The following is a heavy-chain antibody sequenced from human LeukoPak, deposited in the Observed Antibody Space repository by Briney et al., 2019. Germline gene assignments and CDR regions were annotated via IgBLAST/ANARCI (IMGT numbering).Heavy chain of an antibody. J-gene: IGHJ4*02. CDR1: GFTFSSYA. V-gene: IGHV3-23*01. CDR3: AKEVGEQWLVLDYFDY. CDR2: ISGSGGST. Sequence: GGSLRLSCAASGFTFSSYAMSWVRQAPGKGLEWVSAISGSGGSTYYADSVKGRFTISRDNSKNTLYLQMNSLRAEDTAVYYCAKEVGEQWLVLDYFDYWGQGTLVTVSS. D-gene: IGHD6-19*01.